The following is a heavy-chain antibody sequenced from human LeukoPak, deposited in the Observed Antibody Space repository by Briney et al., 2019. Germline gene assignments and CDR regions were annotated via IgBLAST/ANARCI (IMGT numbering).Heavy chain of an antibody. D-gene: IGHD6-13*01. CDR3: ARGLLAAAGTNDAFDI. Sequence: ASVKVSCKASGYTFTSYYMHWVRQAPGQGLEWMGIINPSGGSTSYAQKFQGRVTMTRDTSTSTVYMELSSLRSEDTAVYYCARGLLAAAGTNDAFDIWGRGTMVTVSS. J-gene: IGHJ3*02. V-gene: IGHV1-46*01. CDR2: INPSGGST. CDR1: GYTFTSYY.